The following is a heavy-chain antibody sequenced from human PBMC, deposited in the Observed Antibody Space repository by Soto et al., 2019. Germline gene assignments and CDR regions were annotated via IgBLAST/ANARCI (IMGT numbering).Heavy chain of an antibody. J-gene: IGHJ6*02. CDR1: GESFSGYY. Sequence: SETLSLTCAVYGESFSGYYWTWIRQPPGKGLEWIGEIHSRGNTNFNPSLKSRVTMSVDTSKNQFSLNLTSVTAADTAVYYCARVRYSRSYRGFYYYYGMDVWGQGTTVTVSS. CDR3: ARVRYSRSYRGFYYYYGMDV. V-gene: IGHV4-34*01. CDR2: IHSRGNT. D-gene: IGHD1-26*01.